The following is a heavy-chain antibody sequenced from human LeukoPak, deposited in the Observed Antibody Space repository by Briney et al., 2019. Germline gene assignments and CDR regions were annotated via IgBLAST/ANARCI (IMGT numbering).Heavy chain of an antibody. J-gene: IGHJ4*02. CDR3: AKVVLGPTYYFDY. V-gene: IGHV3-23*01. CDR1: GFTFSNYA. Sequence: GGSLSLSCAASGFTFSNYAMTWVRQAPGKGLEWVSSVSDSPDRTYYADSVKGRFTISRDNSKNTLFLLMNSLRAEDTALYFCAKVVLGPTYYFDYWGQGTLVTVSS. CDR2: VSDSPDRT. D-gene: IGHD2-8*02.